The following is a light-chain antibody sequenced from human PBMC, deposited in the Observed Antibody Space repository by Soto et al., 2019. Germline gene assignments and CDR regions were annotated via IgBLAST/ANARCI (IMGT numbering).Light chain of an antibody. CDR2: GAS. J-gene: IGKJ1*01. V-gene: IGKV3-15*01. CDR1: QSVSSN. CDR3: QQYNNWPWT. Sequence: EIVLTQSPGTLSLSPWESATLSCRASQSVSSNSLAWHQQKPGQAPRLLIYGASTRATSFPARFSGSGSGTDFTLTISSLQSEDFAVYYCQQYNNWPWTFGQGTKVDIK.